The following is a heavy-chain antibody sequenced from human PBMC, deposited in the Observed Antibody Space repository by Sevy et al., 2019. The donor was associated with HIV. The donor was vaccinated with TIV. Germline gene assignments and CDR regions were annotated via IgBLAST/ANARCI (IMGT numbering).Heavy chain of an antibody. CDR2: VSPTSLST. V-gene: IGHV3-23*01. Sequence: GGSLRLSCTASGFSFSNYVMAWVRQAPGKGLEWVSSVSPTSLSTYSAESVKGRFTISRDNSKNTLYLQMNSLRAEDTAIYYCAKLPSSMIPGNGALDYWGRGTLVTVSS. CDR1: GFSFSNYV. CDR3: AKLPSSMIPGNGALDY. J-gene: IGHJ4*01. D-gene: IGHD3-16*01.